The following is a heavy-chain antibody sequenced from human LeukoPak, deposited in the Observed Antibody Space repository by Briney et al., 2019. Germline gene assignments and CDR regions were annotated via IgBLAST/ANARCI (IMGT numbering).Heavy chain of an antibody. D-gene: IGHD4-23*01. CDR2: TYSGGST. Sequence: GGSLRLSCLASGFTVSSTYMSWVRQAPGKGLEWVSVTYSGGSTYYADSVKGRCTISRDNSKNTLYLQMNSLRAEDTAVYYCSREDELLGASDYWGQGTLVTVSS. V-gene: IGHV3-66*01. CDR1: GFTVSSTY. J-gene: IGHJ4*02. CDR3: SREDELLGASDY.